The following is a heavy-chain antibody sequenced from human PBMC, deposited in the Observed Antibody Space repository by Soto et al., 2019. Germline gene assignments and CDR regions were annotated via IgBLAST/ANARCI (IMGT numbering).Heavy chain of an antibody. CDR3: ARYSGSYWHYFDS. J-gene: IGHJ4*02. CDR1: GYSFTNNW. CDR2: VYPGDSDT. Sequence: GKSLKISCKGFGYSFTNNWIGWVRQMPGEGLEWMGTVYPGDSDTRYSPSFQGLVTISADKSISTAYLQWSSLKASDTAIFYCARYSGSYWHYFDSWGQGIVVTVSS. V-gene: IGHV5-51*03. D-gene: IGHD1-26*01.